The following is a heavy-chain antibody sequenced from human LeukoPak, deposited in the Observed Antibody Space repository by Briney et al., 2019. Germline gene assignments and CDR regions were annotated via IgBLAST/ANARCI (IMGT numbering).Heavy chain of an antibody. J-gene: IGHJ6*04. CDR1: GFIFRIFW. CDR2: INQDGNEK. CDR3: SRALEV. Sequence: QAGGSLRLSCEVYGFIFRIFWMDWDRPAQGGWRGWVANINQDGNEKSLVDSVTGRFTISRDTAKTSLYLQMNSLRAEDTAVYYCSRALEVWGKGTTVTVSS. V-gene: IGHV3-7*01.